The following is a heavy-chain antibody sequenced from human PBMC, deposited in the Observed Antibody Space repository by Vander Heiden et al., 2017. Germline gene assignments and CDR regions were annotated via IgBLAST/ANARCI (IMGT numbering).Heavy chain of an antibody. J-gene: IGHJ5*02. D-gene: IGHD6-13*01. CDR1: GGSFSGYY. CDR3: ARGGSIAAAAGGRGWFDP. Sequence: QVQLQQWGAGLLKPSETLSLTCAVYGGSFSGYYWSWIRQPPGKGLEWIGEINHSGSTNYNPSLKSRVTISVDTSKNQFSLKLSSVTAADTAVYYCARGGSIAAAAGGRGWFDPWGQGTLVTVSS. CDR2: INHSGST. V-gene: IGHV4-34*01.